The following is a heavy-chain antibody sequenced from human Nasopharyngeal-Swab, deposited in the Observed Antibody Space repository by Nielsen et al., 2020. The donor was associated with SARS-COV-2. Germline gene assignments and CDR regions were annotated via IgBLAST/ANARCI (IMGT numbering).Heavy chain of an antibody. J-gene: IGHJ4*02. D-gene: IGHD4-17*01. Sequence: GESLKISCAASAFTFSSYAMHWVRQAPGKGLEWVAVISYDGSNKYYADSVKGRFTISRDNSKNTLYLQMNSLRAEDTAVYYCAKGDSYGDYSADYWGQGTLVTVSS. CDR3: AKGDSYGDYSADY. CDR2: ISYDGSNK. V-gene: IGHV3-30-3*01. CDR1: AFTFSSYA.